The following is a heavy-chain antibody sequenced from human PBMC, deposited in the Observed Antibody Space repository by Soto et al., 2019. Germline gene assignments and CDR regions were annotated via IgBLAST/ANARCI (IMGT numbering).Heavy chain of an antibody. CDR2: IYYSGST. CDR1: GGSISSGGYY. D-gene: IGHD3-22*01. Sequence: QVQLQESGPGLVKPSQTLSLTCTVSGGSISSGGYYWSWIRQHPGKGLEWIGYIYYSGSTYYNPSLKGRVTISVDTSKNQFSLKLSSVTAADTAVYYCARSIVVIAGGLNWFDPWGQGTLVTVSS. J-gene: IGHJ5*02. CDR3: ARSIVVIAGGLNWFDP. V-gene: IGHV4-31*03.